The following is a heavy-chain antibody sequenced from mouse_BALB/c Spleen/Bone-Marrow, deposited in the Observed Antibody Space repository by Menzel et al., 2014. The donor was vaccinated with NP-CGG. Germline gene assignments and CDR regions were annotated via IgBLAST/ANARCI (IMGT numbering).Heavy chain of an antibody. V-gene: IGHV5-17*02. D-gene: IGHD3-3*01. CDR3: ARIGRARGYAMDY. CDR2: ISSGSSTI. J-gene: IGHJ4*01. Sequence: EVKLVESGGGLVQPGGSRRLSCAASGITFRNFGMHWVRQAPEKGLEWVAYISSGSSTIYYADTLKGRFTISRDNPKNPLFLQMTSLRSEDTAMYYCARIGRARGYAMDYWGQGTSVTVSS. CDR1: GITFRNFG.